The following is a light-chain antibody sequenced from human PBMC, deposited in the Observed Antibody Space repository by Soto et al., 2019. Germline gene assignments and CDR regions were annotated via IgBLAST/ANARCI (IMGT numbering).Light chain of an antibody. V-gene: IGKV4-1*01. Sequence: ATLLARLTITCRSIRRVLYSSNNSNYLAWYQQKPGQPPKLLVYWASTRECGVPDRFSGSGSGTDFTLTISCLQAEDVTIYCCQQFYSYMWRFGQRTKVDIK. CDR1: RRVLYSSNNSNY. CDR3: QQFYSYMWR. CDR2: WAS. J-gene: IGKJ1*01.